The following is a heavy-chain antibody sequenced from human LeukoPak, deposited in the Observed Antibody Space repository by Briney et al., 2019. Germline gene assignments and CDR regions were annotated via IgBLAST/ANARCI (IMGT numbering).Heavy chain of an antibody. D-gene: IGHD1-26*01. CDR1: GFTFSGYT. Sequence: GGSLRLSCAASGFTFSGYTMNWVRQAPGKGLEWVSSISSSRSYTYYADPVKGRFTISRDNAKNSLYLQMHSLRAEDTAVYYCATNTLGAPDYWGQGTLVTVSS. CDR3: ATNTLGAPDY. J-gene: IGHJ4*02. V-gene: IGHV3-21*01. CDR2: ISSSRSYT.